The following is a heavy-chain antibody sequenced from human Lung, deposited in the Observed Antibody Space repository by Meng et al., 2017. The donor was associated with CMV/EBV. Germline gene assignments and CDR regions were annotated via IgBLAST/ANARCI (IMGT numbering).Heavy chain of an antibody. J-gene: IGHJ4*02. Sequence: SVKVSXKTSGFNFYGFYIHWVRRAPGQGLEWMGRINPKNGDPKYAQRFEGRVSMTTDTSITTVYMELRSLRSDDTAFYYCTRRPLGSTRPFAYWGQGTXVTVSS. CDR2: INPKNGDP. CDR3: TRRPLGSTRPFAY. V-gene: IGHV1-2*06. CDR1: GFNFYGFY. D-gene: IGHD1-26*01.